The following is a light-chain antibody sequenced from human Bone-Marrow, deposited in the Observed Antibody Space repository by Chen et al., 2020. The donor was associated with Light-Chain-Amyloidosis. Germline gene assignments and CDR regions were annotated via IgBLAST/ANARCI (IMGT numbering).Light chain of an antibody. J-gene: IGLJ2*01. CDR3: QAADSSCTYEVI. Sequence: SYELTQPHSVSVSPGQTARITCSGDDLPTKYAYWYQQKPGQDPVLVIHSDMERPSGISERFSGSISGITATLTISGVQAEYEADYHCQAADSSCTYEVIFGGGTKLTVL. V-gene: IGLV3-25*03. CDR1: DLPTKY. CDR2: SDM.